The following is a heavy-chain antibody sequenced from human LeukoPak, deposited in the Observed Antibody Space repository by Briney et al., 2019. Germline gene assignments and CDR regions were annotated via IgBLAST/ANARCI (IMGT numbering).Heavy chain of an antibody. CDR2: IIPMLRSS. V-gene: IGHV1-69*16. Sequence: GASVKVSCKASGGTFGGYTISWVRQAPGQGLEWMGGIIPMLRSSTYAQRFQGRLTITTDESTTTVHMELRSLGSEDTAVYFCARELSAAAPYYMDVWGQGTTVAVSS. D-gene: IGHD6-25*01. CDR3: ARELSAAAPYYMDV. CDR1: GGTFGGYT. J-gene: IGHJ6*03.